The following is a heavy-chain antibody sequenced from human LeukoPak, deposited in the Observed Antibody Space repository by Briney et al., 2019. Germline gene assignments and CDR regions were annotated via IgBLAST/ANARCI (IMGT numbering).Heavy chain of an antibody. CDR1: GGSISSSSYY. Sequence: PSETLSLICTVSGGSISSSSYYWGWIRQPPGKGLEWIGSIYYSGSTYYNPSLKSRVTISVDTSKNQFSLKLSSVTAADTAVYYCARQYSSGWPPGWFDPWGQGTLVTVSS. CDR3: ARQYSSGWPPGWFDP. J-gene: IGHJ5*02. V-gene: IGHV4-39*01. CDR2: IYYSGST. D-gene: IGHD6-19*01.